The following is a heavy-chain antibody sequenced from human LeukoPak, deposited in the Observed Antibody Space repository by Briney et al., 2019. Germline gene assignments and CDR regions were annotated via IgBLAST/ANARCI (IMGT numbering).Heavy chain of an antibody. CDR2: ISYDGSNK. CDR3: VSFYETY. Sequence: GSLRLSCAASGFTFSSYAMNWVRQAPGKGLEWVAVISYDGSNKYYADSVKGRFTISRDNSKNTLYLQMNNLRAEDTAVYYCVSFYETYWGRGTLVTVSS. CDR1: GFTFSSYA. J-gene: IGHJ4*02. V-gene: IGHV3-30*04. D-gene: IGHD2-2*01.